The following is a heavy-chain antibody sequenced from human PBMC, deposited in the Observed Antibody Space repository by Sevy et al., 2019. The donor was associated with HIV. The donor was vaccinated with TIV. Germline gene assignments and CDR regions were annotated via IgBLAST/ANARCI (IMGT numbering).Heavy chain of an antibody. J-gene: IGHJ3*01. CDR3: TRGPRGGWAFDL. D-gene: IGHD3-16*01. V-gene: IGHV3-49*03. CDR1: GFTFGDYA. CDR2: FRSKGYGGTT. Sequence: GGSLRLSYTASGFTFGDYAMSWFRQAPGKGLEWVGLFRSKGYGGTTEYAASVKGRFIMSRDDSKSIAYLQMNSLKTEDTAVYYCTRGPRGGWAFDLWGQGTMVTVSS.